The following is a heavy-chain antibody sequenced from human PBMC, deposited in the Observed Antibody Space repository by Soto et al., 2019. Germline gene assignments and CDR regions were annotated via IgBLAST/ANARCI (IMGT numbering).Heavy chain of an antibody. D-gene: IGHD3-10*01. J-gene: IGHJ5*02. V-gene: IGHV4-34*01. CDR2: INHSGST. CDR3: ARGRDVLLWFGEFYPYNWFDP. CDR1: GGSFSGYY. Sequence: PSETLSLTCAVYGGSFSGYYWSWIRQPPGKGLEWIGEINHSGSTNYNPSLKSRVTISVDTSKNQFSLKLSSVTAADTAVYYCARGRDVLLWFGEFYPYNWFDPWGQGTLVTVSS.